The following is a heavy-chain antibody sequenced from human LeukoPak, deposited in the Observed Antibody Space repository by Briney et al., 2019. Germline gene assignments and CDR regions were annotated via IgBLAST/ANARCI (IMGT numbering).Heavy chain of an antibody. CDR3: AKDSGSYSSGWYLTYYYYYMDV. CDR2: ISYDGSNK. V-gene: IGHV3-30*18. D-gene: IGHD6-19*01. J-gene: IGHJ6*03. Sequence: GGSLRLSCAASGFTFSSYGMHWVRQAPGKGLEWVAVISYDGSNKYYADSVKGRFTISRDNSKNTLYLQMNSLRAEDTAVYYCAKDSGSYSSGWYLTYYYYYMDVWGKGTTVTVSS. CDR1: GFTFSSYG.